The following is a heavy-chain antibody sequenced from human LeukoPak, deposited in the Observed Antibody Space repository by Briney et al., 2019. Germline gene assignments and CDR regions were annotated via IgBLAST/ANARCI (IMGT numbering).Heavy chain of an antibody. D-gene: IGHD3-16*01. CDR3: ARLILYMDV. V-gene: IGHV3-7*01. CDR1: GFTVSSNY. Sequence: GGSLRLSCAASGFTVSSNYMSWVRQAPGKGLEWVANIKQDGSEKYYVDSVKGRFTISRDNAKNSLYLQMNSLRAEDTAVYYCARLILYMDVWGKGTTVTVSS. CDR2: IKQDGSEK. J-gene: IGHJ6*03.